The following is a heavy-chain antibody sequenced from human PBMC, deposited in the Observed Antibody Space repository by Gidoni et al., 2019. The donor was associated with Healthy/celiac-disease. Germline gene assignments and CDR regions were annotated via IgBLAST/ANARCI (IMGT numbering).Heavy chain of an antibody. D-gene: IGHD5-18*01. J-gene: IGHJ4*02. CDR1: GFTFSSYW. Sequence: EVQLVESGGGWVQPGGSLRLSCADSGFTFSSYWMSWVRQAPGKGLEWVANIKQDGSEKYYVDSGKGRFTISRDNAKNSLYLQMNSLRAEDTAVYYCARNFGYHFDYWGQGTLVTVSS. CDR2: IKQDGSEK. CDR3: ARNFGYHFDY. V-gene: IGHV3-7*01.